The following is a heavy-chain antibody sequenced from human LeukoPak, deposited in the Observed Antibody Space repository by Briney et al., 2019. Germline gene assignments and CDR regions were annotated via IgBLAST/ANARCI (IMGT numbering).Heavy chain of an antibody. CDR3: ARDFGTWGTAMGRFDY. CDR1: GFTFSSYS. Sequence: GGSLRLSCAASGFTFSSYSMNWVRQAPGKGLEWVSSISSSSSYIYYADSVKGRFTISRDNAKNSLYLQMNSLRAEDTAVYYCARDFGTWGTAMGRFDYWGQGTLVTVSS. CDR2: ISSSSSYI. J-gene: IGHJ4*02. V-gene: IGHV3-21*01. D-gene: IGHD5-18*01.